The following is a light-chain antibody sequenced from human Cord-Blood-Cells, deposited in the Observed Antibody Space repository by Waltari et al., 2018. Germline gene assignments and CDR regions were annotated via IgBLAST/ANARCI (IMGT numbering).Light chain of an antibody. CDR3: QSXXXSXTSYV. CDR1: ALPKQY. V-gene: IGLV3-25*03. CDR2: KDS. J-gene: IGLJ1*01. Sequence: SYELTQPPSVSVSPGQTARITCSGDALPKQYAYWYQQKPGQAPVLVIYKDSERPSGIPEXFXGSXXGTTVTXTXXXXQAEDEXDXYCQSXXXSXTSYVFGTGXKVT.